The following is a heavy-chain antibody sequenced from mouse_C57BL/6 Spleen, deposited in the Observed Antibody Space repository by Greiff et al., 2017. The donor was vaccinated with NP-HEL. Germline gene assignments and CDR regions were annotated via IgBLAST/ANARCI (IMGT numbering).Heavy chain of an antibody. CDR3: TTRGFTTEGY. CDR2: IDPENGDT. V-gene: IGHV14-4*01. CDR1: GFNIKDDY. Sequence: EVQLQQSGAELVRPGASVKLSCTASGFNIKDDYMHWVKQRPEQGLEWIGWIDPENGDTEYASKFQGKATITADTSSNTAYLQLSSLTSEDTAVYYCTTRGFTTEGYWGQGTTLTVSS. J-gene: IGHJ2*01. D-gene: IGHD1-1*01.